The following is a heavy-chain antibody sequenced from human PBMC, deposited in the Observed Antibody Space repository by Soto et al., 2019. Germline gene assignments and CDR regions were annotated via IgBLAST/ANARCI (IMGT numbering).Heavy chain of an antibody. V-gene: IGHV4-59*01. CDR2: IYYSGST. J-gene: IGHJ4*02. CDR3: AREDAGATFDY. Sequence: SEPLSLTCTVSGGSISSYYWSWIRQPPGKGLEWIGYIYYSGSTHYNPSLKSRVTISVDTSKNQFSLKLSSVTAADTAVYYCAREDAGATFDYWGQGTLVTVSS. D-gene: IGHD7-27*01. CDR1: GGSISSYY.